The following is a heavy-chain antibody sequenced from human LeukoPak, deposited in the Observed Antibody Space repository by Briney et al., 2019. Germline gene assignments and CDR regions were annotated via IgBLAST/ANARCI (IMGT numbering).Heavy chain of an antibody. J-gene: IGHJ5*02. CDR3: ARLRRVGAIRFDP. CDR2: MNPNSGNT. Sequence: ASVKVSCKASGYAFTSYDINWVRQATGQGLEWMGWMNPNSGNTGYAQKFQGRVTMTRNTSISTAYMELSSLRSEDTAVYYCARLRRVGAIRFDPWGQGTLVTVSS. CDR1: GYAFTSYD. V-gene: IGHV1-8*01. D-gene: IGHD1-26*01.